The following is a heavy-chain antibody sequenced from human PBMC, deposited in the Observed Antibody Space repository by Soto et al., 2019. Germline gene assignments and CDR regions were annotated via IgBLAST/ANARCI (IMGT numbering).Heavy chain of an antibody. CDR2: ILCLNDRK. V-gene: IGHV1-3*01. D-gene: IGHD2-2*02. Sequence: QVHLVQSGAEVKTPGASVTISCKASGYTFSDYGIHWIRQAPGQRPEWLGWILCLNDRKEYSQKFQGRISLTRDTSASTAYMGLSRLRSEDTAVYYCARGCRTCTEKTCYTDFDFWGQGSLVSVSS. CDR3: ARGCRTCTEKTCYTDFDF. J-gene: IGHJ4*02. CDR1: GYTFSDYG.